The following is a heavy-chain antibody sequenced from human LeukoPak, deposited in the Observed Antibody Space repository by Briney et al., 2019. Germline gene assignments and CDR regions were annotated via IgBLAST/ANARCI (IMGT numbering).Heavy chain of an antibody. CDR3: ARGHSSSWYYFDY. D-gene: IGHD6-13*01. Sequence: SETLSLTCTVSGGSISGSNNYWDWIRQAPGKGLEWIGSVYESGSTYYNPSLKSRVTISGDTSKNQFSLKLSSVTAADTAVYFCARGHSSSWYYFDYWGQGTLVTVSS. CDR1: GGSISGSNNY. V-gene: IGHV4-39*01. J-gene: IGHJ4*02. CDR2: VYESGST.